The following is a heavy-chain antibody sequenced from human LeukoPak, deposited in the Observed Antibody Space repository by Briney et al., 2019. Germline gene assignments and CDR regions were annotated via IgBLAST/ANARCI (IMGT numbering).Heavy chain of an antibody. D-gene: IGHD3-3*01. Sequence: KPSETLSLTCPGYVGSFRGYYWSWIRQPPGKRLEWIGEINHSGSTNYNPSLMSRVTISVDTSKNQFSLKLSSVTAADTAVYYCARGRRFRITIFGVVIIPGGHFDYWGQGTLVTVSS. CDR3: ARGRRFRITIFGVVIIPGGHFDY. V-gene: IGHV4-34*01. CDR2: INHSGST. CDR1: VGSFRGYY. J-gene: IGHJ4*02.